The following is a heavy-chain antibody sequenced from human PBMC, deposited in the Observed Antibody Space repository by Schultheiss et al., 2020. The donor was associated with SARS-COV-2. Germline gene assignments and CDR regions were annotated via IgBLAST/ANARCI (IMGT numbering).Heavy chain of an antibody. CDR2: IYYSGST. D-gene: IGHD1-1*01. Sequence: GSLRISCTVSGGSVSSGSYYWSWIRQPPGKGLEWIGYIYYSGSTNYNPSLKSRATISVDKSKNQFSLKLGSVTAADTAVYYCATDGGTPGDYYFDYWGQGTLVTVSS. J-gene: IGHJ4*02. CDR3: ATDGGTPGDYYFDY. CDR1: GGSVSSGSYY. V-gene: IGHV4-61*01.